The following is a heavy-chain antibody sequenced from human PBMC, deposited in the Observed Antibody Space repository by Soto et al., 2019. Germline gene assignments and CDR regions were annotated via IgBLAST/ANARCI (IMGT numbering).Heavy chain of an antibody. V-gene: IGHV4-59*08. D-gene: IGHD1-26*01. CDR1: GGSISSYY. CDR2: IYYSGST. Sequence: SETLSLTCTVSGGSISSYYWSWIRQPPGKGLEWIGYIYYSGSTNYNPSLKSRVTISVDTSKNQFSLKLNSLIAADTAVYYCARLSSGGYYTMAYWGQGTLVTVSS. CDR3: ARLSSGGYYTMAY. J-gene: IGHJ4*01.